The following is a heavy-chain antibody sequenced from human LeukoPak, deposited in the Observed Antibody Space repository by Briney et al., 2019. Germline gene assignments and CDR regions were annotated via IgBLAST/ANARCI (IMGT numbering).Heavy chain of an antibody. J-gene: IGHJ4*02. CDR1: GGTFSSYA. Sequence: SVKVSCKASGGTFSSYAISWVRQAPGQGLEWMGGIIPMFGTANYAQKFQGRVTITADESTSTAYMEVSSLGSEDTAVYYCAKYRYDSSGGRNFDYWGQGTLVTVSS. D-gene: IGHD3-22*01. V-gene: IGHV1-69*01. CDR2: IIPMFGTA. CDR3: AKYRYDSSGGRNFDY.